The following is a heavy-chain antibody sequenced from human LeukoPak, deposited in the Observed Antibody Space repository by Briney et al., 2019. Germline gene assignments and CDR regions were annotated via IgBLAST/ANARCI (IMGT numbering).Heavy chain of an antibody. D-gene: IGHD6-19*01. CDR3: ARRTGKAVAGGYYYGMDV. V-gene: IGHV4-39*07. CDR2: VYYSGRT. CDR1: GGSISGSSYY. J-gene: IGHJ6*02. Sequence: SETLSLTCTVSGGSISGSSYYWGWIRQPPGKGLEWIGSVYYSGRTYYNPSLKSRVTISVDTSKNQFSLKLSSVTAADTAVYYCARRTGKAVAGGYYYGMDVWGQGTTVTVSS.